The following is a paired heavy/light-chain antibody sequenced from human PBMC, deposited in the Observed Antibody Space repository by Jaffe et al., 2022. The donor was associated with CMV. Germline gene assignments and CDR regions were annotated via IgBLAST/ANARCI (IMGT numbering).Heavy chain of an antibody. CDR2: IIPLLETA. J-gene: IGHJ5*02. V-gene: IGHV1-69*09. D-gene: IGHD2-21*01. Sequence: QVQLEQSGAEVKKPGSSVTVSCKASGVTLSHHAISWVRQAPGQGLEWMGRIIPLLETANYAQKFQGRVTITADRSTSTTFLEVTSLTSEDTAMYYCARCPYCAGQNCYSDSFTWFDPWGLGTLVTVSS. CDR3: ARCPYCAGQNCYSDSFTWFDP. CDR1: GVTLSHHA.
Light chain of an antibody. J-gene: IGLJ1*01. Sequence: QSALTQPASVSGSPGQSITISCAGTSTDVGSYNLVSWYQQHPDTAPKLLVFEVTKRPSGISNRFSGSKSGNTASLTISGLQAEDEADYYCCSFAGSSTYVFGSGTKVTVL. V-gene: IGLV2-23*02. CDR2: EVT. CDR1: STDVGSYNL. CDR3: CSFAGSSTYV.